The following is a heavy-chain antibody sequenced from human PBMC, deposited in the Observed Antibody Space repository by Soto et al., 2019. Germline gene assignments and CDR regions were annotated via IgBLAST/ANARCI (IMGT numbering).Heavy chain of an antibody. D-gene: IGHD2-2*01. V-gene: IGHV4-61*01. CDR3: ARVSCSSTSCAGQNWFDP. CDR2: IYYSGST. CDR1: GGSVSSGSYY. Sequence: LSLTCTVSGGSVSSGSYYWSWIRQPPGKGLEWIGYIYYSGSTNYNPSLKSRVTISVDTSKNQFSLKLSSVTAADTAVYYCARVSCSSTSCAGQNWFDPWGQGTLVTVSS. J-gene: IGHJ5*02.